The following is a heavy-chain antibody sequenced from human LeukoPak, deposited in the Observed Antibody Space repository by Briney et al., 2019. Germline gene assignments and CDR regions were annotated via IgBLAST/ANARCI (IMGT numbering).Heavy chain of an antibody. CDR1: GFTFGDYA. J-gene: IGHJ4*02. CDR3: TRDQRYYYDSSGSYPLDY. V-gene: IGHV3-49*04. Sequence: GVSLRLSCTASGFTFGDYAMSWVRQAPGKGLEWVGFIRSKAYGGTTEYAASVKGRFTISRDDSKSIAYLQMNSLKTEDTAVYYCTRDQRYYYDSSGSYPLDYWGQGTLVTVSS. CDR2: IRSKAYGGTT. D-gene: IGHD3-22*01.